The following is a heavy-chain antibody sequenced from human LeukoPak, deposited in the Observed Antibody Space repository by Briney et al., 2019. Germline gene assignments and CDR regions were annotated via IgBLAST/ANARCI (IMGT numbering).Heavy chain of an antibody. CDR1: GFTFSSYS. D-gene: IGHD3-3*01. V-gene: IGHV3-21*01. CDR2: ISSSSSYI. Sequence: GGSLRLSCAASGFTFSSYSMNWVRQAPGKGLEWVSSISSSSSYIYYADSVKGRFTISRDNAKNSLYLQMNSLRAEDTAVYYCARARSYDFCSGYFRSDPEGVLDYWGQGTPVTVSS. CDR3: ARARSYDFCSGYFRSDPEGVLDY. J-gene: IGHJ4*02.